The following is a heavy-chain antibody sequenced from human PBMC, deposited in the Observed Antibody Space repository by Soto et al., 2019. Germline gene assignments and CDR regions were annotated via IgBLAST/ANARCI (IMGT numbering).Heavy chain of an antibody. J-gene: IGHJ4*02. Sequence: QVQLVQSGAEVKKPGASVKVSCKASGYTFTSYDINWVRQSTGQGLEGMGWMNPNSGNTGYAQKFPGRVTMTRNTPMSTADMEPGSAGSYDTTVSYCRRPPSSDNVDYWGEGALGTVAS. V-gene: IGHV1-8*01. CDR2: MNPNSGNT. CDR3: RRPPSSDNVDY. D-gene: IGHD1-1*01. CDR1: GYTFTSYD.